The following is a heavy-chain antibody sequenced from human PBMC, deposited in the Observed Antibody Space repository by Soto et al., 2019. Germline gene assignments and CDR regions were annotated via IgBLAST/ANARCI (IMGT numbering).Heavy chain of an antibody. Sequence: SETLSLTCTVSGGSITRGGYYWSWIRQHPGQGLEWIGYIYNSGTTYYNPSLKSRVTISVDTSKNQFSLKLTSVLAANTVVYYCARAIYDYVWGSYPHLNWFDPWVQGTLVTV. J-gene: IGHJ5*02. CDR1: GGSITRGGYY. CDR3: ARAIYDYVWGSYPHLNWFDP. D-gene: IGHD3-16*02. CDR2: IYNSGTT. V-gene: IGHV4-31*03.